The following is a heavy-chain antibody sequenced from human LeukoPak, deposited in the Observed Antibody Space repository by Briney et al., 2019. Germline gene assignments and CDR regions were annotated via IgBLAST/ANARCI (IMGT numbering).Heavy chain of an antibody. CDR2: ISHDGSNK. D-gene: IGHD2-15*01. Sequence: GRSLRLSCAASGFTFSSNGMHWVRQAPGKGLEWVAVISHDGSNKYYADSVKGRFTISRDNSKNTLYLQMNSLRAEDTAVYYCAKGSYRSGDRCYSWNSGMDVWGQGTTVTVSS. CDR3: AKGSYRSGDRCYSWNSGMDV. V-gene: IGHV3-30*18. J-gene: IGHJ6*02. CDR1: GFTFSSNG.